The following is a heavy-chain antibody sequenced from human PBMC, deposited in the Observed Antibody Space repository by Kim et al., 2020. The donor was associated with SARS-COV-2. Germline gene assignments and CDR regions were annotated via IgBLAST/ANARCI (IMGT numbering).Heavy chain of an antibody. J-gene: IGHJ4*02. D-gene: IGHD1-26*01. Sequence: GGSLRLSCAASGFTFSTCSMNWVRQAPGKGLEWVSSISSTSSFKNYADSLKGRITISRDNAKNSLYLHMNDLSAEDTAVYYCARGPAGWELPDLDYWGQGTLVTVSS. CDR1: GFTFSTCS. CDR2: ISSTSSFK. V-gene: IGHV3-21*01. CDR3: ARGPAGWELPDLDY.